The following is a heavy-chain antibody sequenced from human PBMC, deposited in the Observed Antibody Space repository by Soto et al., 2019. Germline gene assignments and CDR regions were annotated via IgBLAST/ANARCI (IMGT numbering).Heavy chain of an antibody. Sequence: QVQLVQSGAEVKKPGASVKISCKPSGYTFTSYYIHWVRQAPGQGLEWMGTINPSGGSTTYAQKFQGRVTMTRDTSTRTVYMELSSLRSEDTAVYYCARAVNYNVGTTVMIGYWGQGTLVTVSS. CDR3: ARAVNYNVGTTVMIGY. J-gene: IGHJ4*02. CDR1: GYTFTSYY. D-gene: IGHD2-21*01. CDR2: INPSGGST. V-gene: IGHV1-46*01.